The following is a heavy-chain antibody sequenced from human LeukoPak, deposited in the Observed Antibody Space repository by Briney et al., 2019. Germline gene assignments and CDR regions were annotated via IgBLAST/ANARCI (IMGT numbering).Heavy chain of an antibody. CDR3: ARGRSHDSSGYEELYSGYYGMDV. Sequence: ASVKVSCKASGYTFSNYGITWVRQAPGQGLEWMGWISAYNGNTNYAQKLQGRVTMTTDTSTSTAYMELRSLRSDDTAVYYCARGRSHDSSGYEELYSGYYGMDVWGQGTTVTVSS. CDR2: ISAYNGNT. CDR1: GYTFSNYG. V-gene: IGHV1-18*01. D-gene: IGHD3-22*01. J-gene: IGHJ6*02.